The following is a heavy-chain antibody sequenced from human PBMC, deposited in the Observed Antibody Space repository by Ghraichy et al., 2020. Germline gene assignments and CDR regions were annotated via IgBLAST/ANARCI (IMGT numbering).Heavy chain of an antibody. Sequence: ASVKVSCKASGYTFTSYDINWVRQATGQGLEWMGWMNPNSGNTGYAQKFQGRVTMTRNTSISTAYMELSSLRSEDTAVYYFARGAGDFWSGYYGKNWFDPWGQGTLVTVSS. V-gene: IGHV1-8*01. CDR1: GYTFTSYD. D-gene: IGHD3-3*01. CDR2: MNPNSGNT. CDR3: ARGAGDFWSGYYGKNWFDP. J-gene: IGHJ5*02.